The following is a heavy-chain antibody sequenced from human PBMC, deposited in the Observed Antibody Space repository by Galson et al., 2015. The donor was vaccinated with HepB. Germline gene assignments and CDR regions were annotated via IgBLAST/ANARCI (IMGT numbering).Heavy chain of an antibody. CDR1: GFTISDYG. CDR3: AVNMTRGASDY. V-gene: IGHV3-23*01. D-gene: IGHD3-10*01. J-gene: IGHJ4*02. CDR2: IGSSGRT. Sequence: LRLSRAAAGFTISDYGIDWVRQPPGKGLEWVSGIGSSGRTYYTDSVKGRFTISRDNSKNTVFLQMNSLRAEDTAEYFCAVNMTRGASDYWGQGTRVTVSS.